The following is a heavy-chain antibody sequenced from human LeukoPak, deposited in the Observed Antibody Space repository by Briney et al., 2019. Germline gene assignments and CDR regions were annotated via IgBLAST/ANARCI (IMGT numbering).Heavy chain of an antibody. D-gene: IGHD1-20*01. J-gene: IGHJ6*02. CDR2: IYYSGST. CDR3: ARALRARITGTTASVYGMDV. V-gene: IGHV4-59*01. CDR1: GGSISSYY. Sequence: ETLSFTCTVSGGSISSYYWSWIRQPPGTGLEWIGYIYYSGSTNYNPSLKSRVTMSVDTSKNQFSLKLSSVTAADTAVYYCARALRARITGTTASVYGMDVWGQGTTVTVSS.